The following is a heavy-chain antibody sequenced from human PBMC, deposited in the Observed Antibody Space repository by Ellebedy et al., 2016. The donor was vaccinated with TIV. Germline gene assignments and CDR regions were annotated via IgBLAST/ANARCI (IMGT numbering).Heavy chain of an antibody. CDR1: GASISSYS. CDR2: VSYTGST. V-gene: IGHV4-59*12. CDR3: ARILRGGSNGDYFDY. Sequence: MPSETLSLTCTVSGASISSYSWAWIRPPPGMGLDYIGSVSYTGSTNYSPSLNSRVSISVDTSKNQFSLKLSSVTAADTAVYYCARILRGGSNGDYFDYWGQGTQVTASS. D-gene: IGHD2-15*01. J-gene: IGHJ4*02.